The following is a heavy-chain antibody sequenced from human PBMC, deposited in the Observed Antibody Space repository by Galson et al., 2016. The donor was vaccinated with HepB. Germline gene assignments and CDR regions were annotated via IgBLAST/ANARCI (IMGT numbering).Heavy chain of an antibody. J-gene: IGHJ4*02. V-gene: IGHV4-39*01. CDR2: IDNTGTT. D-gene: IGHD2-2*01. CDR3: ARRGAPTSYHDY. CDR1: GGSISRSDYY. Sequence: SETLSLTCSVSGGSISRSDYYWGWIRQPPGKGLEWIGTIDNTGTTYCNPSLRNRVTISVDTSKNQFSLSLSSLTAAGTAVYYCARRGAPTSYHDYWGQGTLVTVSS.